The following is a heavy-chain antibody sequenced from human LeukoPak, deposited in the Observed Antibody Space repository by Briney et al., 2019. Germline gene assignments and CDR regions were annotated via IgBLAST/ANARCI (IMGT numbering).Heavy chain of an antibody. CDR2: INHSGST. V-gene: IGHV4-34*01. J-gene: IGHJ4*02. CDR1: GGSFSGYY. D-gene: IGHD5-18*01. CDR3: ARKPWIQLWSFFDY. Sequence: SETLSLTCAVYGGSFSGYYWSWIRQPPGKGLEWIGEINHSGSTNYNPSLKSRVTISVDTPKNQFSLKLSSVTAADTAVYYCARKPWIQLWSFFDYWGQGTLVTVSS.